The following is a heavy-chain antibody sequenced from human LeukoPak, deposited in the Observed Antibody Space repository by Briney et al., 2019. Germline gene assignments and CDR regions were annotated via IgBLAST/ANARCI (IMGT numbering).Heavy chain of an antibody. D-gene: IGHD1-26*01. CDR2: ISSSGSTI. Sequence: GGSLRLSCAASGFTFSSYEMNWVRQAPGKGLEWVSYISSSGSTIYYADSVKGRFTISRDNAKNSLYLQMNSLRAEDSAVYYCARDQARRHSDYWGQGTLVTVSS. V-gene: IGHV3-48*03. J-gene: IGHJ4*02. CDR1: GFTFSSYE. CDR3: ARDQARRHSDY.